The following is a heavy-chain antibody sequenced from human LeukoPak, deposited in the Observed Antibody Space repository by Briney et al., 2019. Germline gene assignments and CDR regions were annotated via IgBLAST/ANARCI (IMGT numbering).Heavy chain of an antibody. Sequence: SETLSLTCAVYGESFSAYFWNWIRQAPGKPLEYIGEINHRGSSHYNPSLKTRVTLSVDTSKNQFSLKLTSVTAADTAVYYCARVRADSSNDAFDIWGQGTVVTVS. J-gene: IGHJ3*02. V-gene: IGHV4-34*01. CDR1: GESFSAYF. CDR2: INHRGSS. D-gene: IGHD6-6*01. CDR3: ARVRADSSNDAFDI.